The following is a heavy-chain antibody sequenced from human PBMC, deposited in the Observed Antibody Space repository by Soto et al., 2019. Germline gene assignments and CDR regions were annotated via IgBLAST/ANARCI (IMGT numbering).Heavy chain of an antibody. CDR1: EFTFSSTA. CDR2: ITGSGSTI. CDR3: AKDFTAYLSSWFHL. Sequence: EVQLLESGGGLVQPGGSLRLSCAASEFTFSSTAMHWVRQAPGKWLEWVSGITGSGSTIFYADSVKGRFTISRDNFKNTLALHMSSLRAEYTAIYYCAKDFTAYLSSWFHLWGQGTLVTVSS. V-gene: IGHV3-23*01. D-gene: IGHD6-13*01. J-gene: IGHJ5*02.